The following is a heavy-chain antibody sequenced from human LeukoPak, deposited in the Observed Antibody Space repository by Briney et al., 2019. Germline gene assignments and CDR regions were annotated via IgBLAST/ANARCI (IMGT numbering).Heavy chain of an antibody. CDR2: ISSSGNSI. V-gene: IGHV3-11*01. CDR1: GFTFSGHY. Sequence: GGSLRLSCAASGFTFSGHYMSWVRQAPGKGLEWVSYISSSGNSIDYADSVRGRFSISRDNAKNSLYLQMNSLRAEDTAVYYCARGTDYWGQGTLVTVSS. CDR3: ARGTDY. J-gene: IGHJ4*02.